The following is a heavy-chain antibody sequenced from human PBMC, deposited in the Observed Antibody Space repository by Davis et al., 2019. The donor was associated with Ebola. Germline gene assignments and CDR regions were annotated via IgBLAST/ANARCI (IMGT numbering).Heavy chain of an antibody. D-gene: IGHD6-6*01. CDR2: IYSGGST. Sequence: GESLKISCAASGFTVSSDYMSWVRQAPGKGLEWVSVIYSGGSTYYADSVKGRFTISRDNSKNRLYLQINSLRAEDTAVYYCAKGGSSSGRGGYFDYWGQGTLVTVSS. CDR1: GFTVSSDY. J-gene: IGHJ4*02. CDR3: AKGGSSSGRGGYFDY. V-gene: IGHV3-53*01.